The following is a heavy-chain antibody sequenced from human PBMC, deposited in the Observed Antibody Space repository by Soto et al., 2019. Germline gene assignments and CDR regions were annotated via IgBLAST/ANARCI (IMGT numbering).Heavy chain of an antibody. D-gene: IGHD2-21*02. V-gene: IGHV3-23*01. CDR2: ISGSGGST. CDR3: AKDGSWGDHYYFDN. Sequence: GGSLRLSCAVSGFTLSSYSMTWVRQAPGKDMEWVTRISGSGGSTYYSDSVRSRFTNSTDNTKKMLYLEMNSLKGDDTAVYYCAKDGSWGDHYYFDNWGQGTLVTVSS. J-gene: IGHJ4*02. CDR1: GFTLSSYS.